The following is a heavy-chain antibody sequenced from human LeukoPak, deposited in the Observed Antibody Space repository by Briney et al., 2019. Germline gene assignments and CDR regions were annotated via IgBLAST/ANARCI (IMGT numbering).Heavy chain of an antibody. Sequence: PSETLSLTCTVSGXSISSYYGSWIRQPPGKGLEWIGYIYYSGRTNYNPSLKSRVTISVDTSKNQFSLKLSSVTAADTAVYYCASGKLTSIAAPYYYYYGMDVWGQGTTVTVSS. D-gene: IGHD6-6*01. CDR2: IYYSGRT. J-gene: IGHJ6*02. CDR3: ASGKLTSIAAPYYYYYGMDV. V-gene: IGHV4-59*01. CDR1: GXSISSYY.